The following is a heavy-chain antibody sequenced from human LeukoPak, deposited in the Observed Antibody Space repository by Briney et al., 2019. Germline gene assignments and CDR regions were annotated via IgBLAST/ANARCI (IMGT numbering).Heavy chain of an antibody. Sequence: PSETLSLTCTVSGGSISSYYWSWSRQPPGKGLEWIGYIYYSGSTNYNPSLKSRVTISVDRSKTQFSLKLSSVTAADRAVYYCARDYDILTGSYGMDVWGQGTTVTVSS. V-gene: IGHV4-59*01. CDR1: GGSISSYY. CDR3: ARDYDILTGSYGMDV. CDR2: IYYSGST. J-gene: IGHJ6*02. D-gene: IGHD3-9*01.